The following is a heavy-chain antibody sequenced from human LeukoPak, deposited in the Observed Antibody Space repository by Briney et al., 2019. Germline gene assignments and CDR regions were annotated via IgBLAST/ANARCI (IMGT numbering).Heavy chain of an antibody. CDR3: AKDLSITGTTGPFDY. D-gene: IGHD1-20*01. V-gene: IGHV3-33*06. Sequence: PGGSLRLSCAASGFTFNTYGMHWVRQAPGKGLEWVAVIWYDGSTQYYPDSLKGRFTISRDNSNNTLYLQMNSLRAEDTAVYYCAKDLSITGTTGPFDYWGQGTLVTVSS. CDR1: GFTFNTYG. J-gene: IGHJ4*02. CDR2: IWYDGSTQ.